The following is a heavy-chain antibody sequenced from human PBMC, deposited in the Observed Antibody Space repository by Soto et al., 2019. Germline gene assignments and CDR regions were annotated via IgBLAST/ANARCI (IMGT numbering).Heavy chain of an antibody. D-gene: IGHD6-13*01. CDR1: GGSISSYY. V-gene: IGHV4-4*07. CDR3: ARISLAAAVSWFDP. CDR2: IYSSGST. J-gene: IGHJ5*02. Sequence: SETLSLTCTVSGGSISSYYWNWLRQPAGKGLEWIGRIYSSGSTNYNPSLKTRVTMSVDTSKNQFSLKLSSVTAADTAVYYCARISLAAAVSWFDPWGQGTLVTVSS.